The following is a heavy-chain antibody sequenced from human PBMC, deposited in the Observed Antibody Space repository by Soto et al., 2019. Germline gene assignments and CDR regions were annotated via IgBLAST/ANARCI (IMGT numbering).Heavy chain of an antibody. V-gene: IGHV1-8*01. CDR2: MNHSSGNT. CDR3: AREDSSGWSKD. Sequence: QVQLVQSGAEVKKPRASVKVSCKASGYTFTIYDPNWVRQATGQGLEWMGWMNHSSGNTGHAQQFQGRVTMTRNTSISTAYMELSSLRSEDPAVYYCAREDSSGWSKDWGQGTLVTVSS. CDR1: GYTFTIYD. D-gene: IGHD6-19*01. J-gene: IGHJ4*02.